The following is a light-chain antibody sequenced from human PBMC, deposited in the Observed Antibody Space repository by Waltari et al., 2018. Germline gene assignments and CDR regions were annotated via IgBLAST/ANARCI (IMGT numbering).Light chain of an antibody. CDR2: DKN. CDR3: HSRDASGSGGA. CDR1: SLRSYY. V-gene: IGLV3-19*01. J-gene: IGLJ2*01. Sequence: TLDPAVSVAMGQTVRITCPGESLRSYYASWYQQRPGQAPILVMYDKNSRPSGVPDRFSGSSSDDTASLTITGAQAEDEAYYYCHSRDASGSGGAFGGGTKLTVL.